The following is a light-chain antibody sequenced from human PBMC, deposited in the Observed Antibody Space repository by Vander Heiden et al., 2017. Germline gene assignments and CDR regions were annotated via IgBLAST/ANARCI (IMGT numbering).Light chain of an antibody. CDR3: LQYNDWPRA. J-gene: IGKJ1*01. CDR1: QGVGSN. CDR2: DIS. V-gene: IGKV3-15*01. Sequence: ETVMTQSPATLPASPRDRATLPSRASQGVGSNLACCKQKPGQAPSILIYDISTRATGVPARVSGSGSETAFTLTIRGLQSEDFARYFCLQYNDWPRAFGQGTKVEMK.